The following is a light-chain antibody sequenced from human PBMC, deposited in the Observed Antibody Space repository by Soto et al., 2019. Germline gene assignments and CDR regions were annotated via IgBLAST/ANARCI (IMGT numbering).Light chain of an antibody. V-gene: IGKV1-39*01. CDR2: AAS. Sequence: DIQMTQSPSSLSASVGDRFTITCRASQSITTYVNWYQHKPGKAPRLLLYAASSLESGVPSRFSGSGSGTDFSLTISSLQPDDFATYYCEQSYTTPWTFGQGTKVDI. J-gene: IGKJ1*01. CDR1: QSITTY. CDR3: EQSYTTPWT.